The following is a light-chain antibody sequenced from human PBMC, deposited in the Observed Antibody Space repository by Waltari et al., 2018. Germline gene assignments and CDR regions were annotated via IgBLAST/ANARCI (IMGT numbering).Light chain of an antibody. Sequence: SYVLTQPPSVSVAPGKTARIPCGGDHIGGESVHWYHQKPGQAPVLVINYGSDRPSGIPERFSGSKSGNTATLTIGRVEAGDEADYYCQVWDTLSDHVLFGGGTKLTVL. CDR3: QVWDTLSDHVL. V-gene: IGLV3-21*04. J-gene: IGLJ2*01. CDR2: YGS. CDR1: HIGGES.